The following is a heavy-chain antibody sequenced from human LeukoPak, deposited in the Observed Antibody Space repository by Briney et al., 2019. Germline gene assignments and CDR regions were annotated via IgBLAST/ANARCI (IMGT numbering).Heavy chain of an antibody. CDR2: IYYSGST. D-gene: IGHD3-22*01. CDR3: AKGYYYDSSGYYYQSY. J-gene: IGHJ4*02. CDR1: GGSISSYY. V-gene: IGHV4-59*01. Sequence: SETLSLTCTVSGGSISSYYWSWIRQPPGKGLEWIGYIYYSGSTNYNPSLKSRVTISVDTSKNQFSLKLSSVTAEDTAVYYCAKGYYYDSSGYYYQSYWGQGTLVTVSS.